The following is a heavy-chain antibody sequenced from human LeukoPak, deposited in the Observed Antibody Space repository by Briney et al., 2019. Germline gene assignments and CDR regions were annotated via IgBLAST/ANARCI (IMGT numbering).Heavy chain of an antibody. J-gene: IGHJ4*02. V-gene: IGHV3-48*04. CDR2: IGLGSGFV. CDR1: GFTFSDYS. CDR3: ARDHKWAFDY. Sequence: HPGGSLGLSCATSGFTFSDYSMNWVHQAPGRGLEWISYIGLGSGFVSYSDSVKGRFTISRDTARNSVDLQMNSLRADDTAVYYCARDHKWAFDYWGQGTLVTVSS. D-gene: IGHD1-26*01.